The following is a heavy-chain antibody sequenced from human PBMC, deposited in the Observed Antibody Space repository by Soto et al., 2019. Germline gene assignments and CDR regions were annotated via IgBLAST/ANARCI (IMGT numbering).Heavy chain of an antibody. J-gene: IGHJ4*01. CDR3: AKNLAWSGDDY. CDR2: ISPDGSTK. Sequence: EVQVVESGGGLVQPGGSLRLSCTASGFAFSNYWMTWVRQAPGKGLEWVANISPDGSTKNYGDSVMGRFTLSRDNAKNSVYLQMNNLRVEDTAEYYCAKNLAWSGDDYWGQGTLVTVSS. V-gene: IGHV3-7*01. CDR1: GFAFSNYW. D-gene: IGHD1-1*01.